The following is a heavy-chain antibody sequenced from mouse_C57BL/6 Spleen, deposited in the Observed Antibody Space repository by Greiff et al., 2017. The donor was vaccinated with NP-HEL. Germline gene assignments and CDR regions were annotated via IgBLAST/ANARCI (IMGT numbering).Heavy chain of an antibody. J-gene: IGHJ2*01. CDR2: IRNKANGYTT. CDR1: GFTFTDYY. CDR3: ARSTSYFDY. V-gene: IGHV7-3*01. Sequence: EVKLVESGGGLVQPGGSLSLSCAAFGFTFTDYYMSWVRQPPGKALEWLGFIRNKANGYTTEYSASVKGRFTISRDNSQSILYLQMNALRAEDSATYYCARSTSYFDYWGQGTTLTVSS.